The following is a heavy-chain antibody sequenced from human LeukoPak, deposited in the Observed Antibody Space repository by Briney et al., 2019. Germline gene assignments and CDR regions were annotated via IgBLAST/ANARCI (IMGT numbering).Heavy chain of an antibody. J-gene: IGHJ4*02. CDR2: ISSGSHK. CDR3: ARHFETPSITMVRGVTSAFFDY. V-gene: IGHV3-69-1*01. D-gene: IGHD3-10*01. CDR1: GLSFLQFGGYG. Sequence: PGGSLRLSCTASGLSFLQFGGYGMTWVRQAPGKGLEWVSTISSGSHKFYADSVQGRFTISRDNAKRSLYLQMNSLRAEDTAVYYCARHFETPSITMVRGVTSAFFDYWGQGTLVTVSS.